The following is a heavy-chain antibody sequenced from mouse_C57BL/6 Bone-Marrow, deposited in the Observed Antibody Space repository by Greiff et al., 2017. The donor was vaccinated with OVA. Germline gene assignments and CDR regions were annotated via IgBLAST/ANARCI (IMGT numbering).Heavy chain of an antibody. Sequence: QVQLQQSGPGLVQPSQSLSITCTVSGFSLTSYGVHWVRQSPGKGLEWLGVIWRGGSTDYNAAFMSRLSITKDNSKSQVFFKMNSLQADDTAIYYCAKRGIYDGYYWYFDVWGTGTTVTVSS. J-gene: IGHJ1*03. V-gene: IGHV2-5*01. CDR3: AKRGIYDGYYWYFDV. D-gene: IGHD2-3*01. CDR2: IWRGGST. CDR1: GFSLTSYG.